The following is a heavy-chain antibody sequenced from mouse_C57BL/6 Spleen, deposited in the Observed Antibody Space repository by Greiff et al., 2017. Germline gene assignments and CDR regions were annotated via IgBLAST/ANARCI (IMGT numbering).Heavy chain of an antibody. CDR3: ARYYSNLYAMDY. J-gene: IGHJ4*01. CDR2: IDPSDSYT. CDR1: GYTFTSYW. D-gene: IGHD2-5*01. Sequence: QVQLQQPGAELVMPGASVKLSCKASGYTFTSYWMHWVKQRPGQGLEWIGEIDPSDSYTNYNQKFKGKSTLTVDKSSSTAYMQLSSLTSEDSAVYDCARYYSNLYAMDYWGQGTSVTVSS. V-gene: IGHV1-69*01.